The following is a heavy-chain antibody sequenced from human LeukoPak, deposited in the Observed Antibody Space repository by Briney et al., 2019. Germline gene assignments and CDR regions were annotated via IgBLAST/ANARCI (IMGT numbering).Heavy chain of an antibody. CDR2: ISGSGGST. CDR1: GFTFSGHT. Sequence: TGGSLRLSCAASGFTFSGHTMNWVRQAPGKGLEWVSAISGSGGSTYYADSVKGRFTISRDNSKNTLYLQMNSLRAEDTAVYYCAKEWRGQIEYNWFDPWGQGTLVTVSS. D-gene: IGHD3-3*01. CDR3: AKEWRGQIEYNWFDP. V-gene: IGHV3-23*01. J-gene: IGHJ5*02.